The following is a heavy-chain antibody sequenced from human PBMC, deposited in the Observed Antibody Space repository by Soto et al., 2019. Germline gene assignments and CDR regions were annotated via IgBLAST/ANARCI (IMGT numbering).Heavy chain of an antibody. V-gene: IGHV1-18*04. J-gene: IGHJ5*02. Sequence: QVQLVQSGAEVKKPGASVKVSCKASGYTFTSYGISWVRQAPGQGLEWMGWISAYNGNTNYAQKLQGRVTMTTDTSTSTAYMELRSLRSDDTTVYYCARAGGYCSSPSCYMNWFDPWGQGTLVTVSS. D-gene: IGHD2-2*02. CDR3: ARAGGYCSSPSCYMNWFDP. CDR1: GYTFTSYG. CDR2: ISAYNGNT.